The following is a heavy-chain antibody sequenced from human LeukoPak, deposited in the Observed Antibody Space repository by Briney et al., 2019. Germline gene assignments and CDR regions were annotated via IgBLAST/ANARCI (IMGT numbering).Heavy chain of an antibody. CDR2: IYYSGST. V-gene: IGHV4-30-4*08. D-gene: IGHD3-22*01. J-gene: IGHJ4*02. CDR1: GGSISSGDYY. Sequence: SETLSLTCTVSGGSISSGDYYWGWIRQPPGTGLEWIGYIYYSGSTYYNPSLKSRVTISVDTSKKQFSLKLSSVTAADTAVYYCARDYYDSSGYYYGYDYWGQGTVVTVSS. CDR3: ARDYYDSSGYYYGYDY.